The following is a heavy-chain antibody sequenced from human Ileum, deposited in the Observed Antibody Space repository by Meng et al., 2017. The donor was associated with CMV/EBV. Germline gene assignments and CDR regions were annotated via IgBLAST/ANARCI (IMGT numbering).Heavy chain of an antibody. CDR1: GGSISSPTYY. CDR3: ARDRVRYSDDYDYYGMDV. Sequence: GSLRLSCTVSGGSISSPTYYWGWIRQPPGKGLEWIGSIYYGGSTFYNPSLKSRVIISVDTSKNQFSLSRSSVTAADTAGYYCARDRVRYSDDYDYYGMDVWGQGTTVTVSS. CDR2: IYYGGST. V-gene: IGHV4-39*07. J-gene: IGHJ6*02. D-gene: IGHD3-9*01.